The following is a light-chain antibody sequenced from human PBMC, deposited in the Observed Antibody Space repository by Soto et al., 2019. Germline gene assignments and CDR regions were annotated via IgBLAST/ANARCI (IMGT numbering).Light chain of an antibody. CDR1: QGISSA. Sequence: AIHLTQSPSSLSASVGDRVTITCRASQGISSALAWYQHKPGRPPRVLIYDASSLQSGVPSRFSGSESGTECTLTISSLQPGDSATYYCQQLNSYPFTFGQGTRLEIK. CDR2: DAS. CDR3: QQLNSYPFT. J-gene: IGKJ5*01. V-gene: IGKV1-13*02.